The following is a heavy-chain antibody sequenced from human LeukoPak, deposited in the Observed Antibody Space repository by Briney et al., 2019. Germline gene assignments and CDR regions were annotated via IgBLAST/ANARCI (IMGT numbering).Heavy chain of an antibody. V-gene: IGHV4-61*02. D-gene: IGHD5/OR15-5a*01. Sequence: SQTLSLTCAVSPGSMDSGLYYWTWIRQPAGKGLEWIGRISKNGGAAYNPSLRSRVTITVDTSNNHVSLKLNSVTAADTAVYYCARETKDIYSPSWGLYDTYYYIDAWGKGTTVTVSS. CDR3: ARETKDIYSPSWGLYDTYYYIDA. CDR2: ISKNGGA. J-gene: IGHJ6*03. CDR1: PGSMDSGLYY.